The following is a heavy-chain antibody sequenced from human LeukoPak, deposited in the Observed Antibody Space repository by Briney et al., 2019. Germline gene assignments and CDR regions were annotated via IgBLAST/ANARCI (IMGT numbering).Heavy chain of an antibody. J-gene: IGHJ6*04. D-gene: IGHD3-10*02. CDR1: GFIFSSYG. Sequence: GGSLRLSCAASGFIFSSYGMSWVRQAPGKGLEWVSGISGSGGSTYYADSVKGRFTISRDSSKNTLYLQMNSLRAEDTAVYYCAELGITMIGGVWGKGTTVTISS. CDR2: ISGSGGST. V-gene: IGHV3-23*01. CDR3: AELGITMIGGV.